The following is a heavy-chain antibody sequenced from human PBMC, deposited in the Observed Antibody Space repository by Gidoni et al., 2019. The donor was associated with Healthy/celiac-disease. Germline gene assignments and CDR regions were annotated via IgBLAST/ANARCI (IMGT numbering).Heavy chain of an antibody. CDR3: ARHNWNRIDY. CDR2: INHSGST. J-gene: IGHJ4*02. V-gene: IGHV4-34*01. Sequence: QVQLQQWGAGLLKPSETLSLTCAVYGGSFSGYYWSWIRQPPGKGLEWIGEINHSGSTNYNPSLKSRVTISVDTSKNQFSLKLSSVTAADTAVYYCARHNWNRIDYWGQGTLVTVSS. D-gene: IGHD1-20*01. CDR1: GGSFSGYY.